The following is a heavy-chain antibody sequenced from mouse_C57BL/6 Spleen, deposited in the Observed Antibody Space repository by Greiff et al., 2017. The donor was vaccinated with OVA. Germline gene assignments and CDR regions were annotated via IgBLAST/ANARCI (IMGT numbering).Heavy chain of an antibody. D-gene: IGHD1-1*01. V-gene: IGHV2-2*01. Sequence: QVQLQQSGPGLVQPSQRLSITCTVSGFSLTSYGVHWVRQSPGKGLEWLGVIWSGGSTDYNAAFISRLSISKDNSKSQVFLKMNSLQADDTAIYYCASYYYYGSSSGPYAMDYWGQGTSVTVSS. CDR3: ASYYYYGSSSGPYAMDY. CDR1: GFSLTSYG. CDR2: IWSGGST. J-gene: IGHJ4*01.